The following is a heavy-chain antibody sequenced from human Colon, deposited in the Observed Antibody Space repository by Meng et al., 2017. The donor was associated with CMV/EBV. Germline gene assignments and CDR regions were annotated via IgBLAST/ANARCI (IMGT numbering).Heavy chain of an antibody. V-gene: IGHV1-46*01. J-gene: IGHJ5*02. D-gene: IGHD1-26*01. CDR1: GDTFSKLY. CDR2: ITPNGDST. CDR3: ARQISVGSVDP. Sequence: QVQLVQSGAEVKKPGASVRVSCKAPGDTFSKLYIHWVRQAPGQGLEWMGLITPNGDSTYYAQNFQGRVTMTSDTSTSTIYMDLNNLRSEDTAVYYCARQISVGSVDPWGQGTLVTVSS.